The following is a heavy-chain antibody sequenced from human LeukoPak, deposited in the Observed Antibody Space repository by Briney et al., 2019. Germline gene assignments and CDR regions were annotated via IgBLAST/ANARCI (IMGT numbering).Heavy chain of an antibody. CDR2: IIPILGIA. CDR1: GGTFSSYA. D-gene: IGHD1-14*01. Sequence: GASVKVSCKASGGTFSSYAISWVRQAPGQGLEWMGRIIPILGIANYAQKFQGRVTITADKSTSTAYMELSSLRSEDTAVYYCAREGITGTTVEYWFDPWGQGTLVTVSS. V-gene: IGHV1-69*04. J-gene: IGHJ5*02. CDR3: AREGITGTTVEYWFDP.